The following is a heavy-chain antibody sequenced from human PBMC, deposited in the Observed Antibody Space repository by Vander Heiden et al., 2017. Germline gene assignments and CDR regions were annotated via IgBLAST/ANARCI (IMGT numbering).Heavy chain of an antibody. Sequence: QITLKESGPTLVKPTQTLTLTCTFSGFSLMTRGVGVGWVRQPPGKAPEWLALIYWNDLKRYSPSLNNRLFITMDTSKDQVVLTMTNMDPLDTATYYCAYHYWFFHVWGRGTLVTVSS. CDR3: AYHYWFFHV. V-gene: IGHV2-5*01. CDR1: GFSLMTRGVG. CDR2: IYWNDLK. J-gene: IGHJ2*01.